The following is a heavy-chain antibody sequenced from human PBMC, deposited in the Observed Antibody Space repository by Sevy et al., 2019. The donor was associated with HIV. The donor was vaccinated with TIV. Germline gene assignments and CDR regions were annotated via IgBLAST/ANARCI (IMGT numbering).Heavy chain of an antibody. J-gene: IGHJ4*02. D-gene: IGHD2-15*01. Sequence: ASVKVSCKSSGGTFSSSTINWVRQAPGQGLEWMGRFIPVFGTANYAQKFQGRVSITGDESTRTVYLEMSSLGAEDTAIYYCAAGKRESDVVLASTPAYFFDSWGQGTLVTVSS. CDR3: AAGKRESDVVLASTPAYFFDS. CDR1: GGTFSSST. V-gene: IGHV1-69*13. CDR2: FIPVFGTA.